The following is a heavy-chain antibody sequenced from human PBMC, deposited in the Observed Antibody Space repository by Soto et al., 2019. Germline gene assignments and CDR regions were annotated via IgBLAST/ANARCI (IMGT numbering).Heavy chain of an antibody. CDR3: ARDAVAGLSYFDY. V-gene: IGHV4-59*01. Sequence: QVQLQESGPGLVKPSETLSLTCTVAGGSISSYYWSWIRQPPGKGLEWIGYIYYSGSTNYNPSLKSLVTISVDTSKNQFSLKLSSVTAADTAVYYCARDAVAGLSYFDYWGQGTLVTVSS. CDR2: IYYSGST. D-gene: IGHD6-19*01. J-gene: IGHJ4*02. CDR1: GGSISSYY.